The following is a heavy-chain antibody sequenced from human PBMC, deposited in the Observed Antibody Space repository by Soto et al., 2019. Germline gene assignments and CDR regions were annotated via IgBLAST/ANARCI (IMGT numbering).Heavy chain of an antibody. CDR2: ISAYNGNT. J-gene: IGHJ3*02. Sequence: QVQLVQSGAEVKKPGASVKVSCKASGYTFTSYGTSWVRQAPGQGLEWMRWISAYNGNTNYAQKLQGRVTMTTDTSTRTAYMELRSLRSDDTAVYYCARDRPGRAVAGEDAFDIWGQGTMVTVSS. V-gene: IGHV1-18*01. CDR1: GYTFTSYG. CDR3: ARDRPGRAVAGEDAFDI. D-gene: IGHD6-19*01.